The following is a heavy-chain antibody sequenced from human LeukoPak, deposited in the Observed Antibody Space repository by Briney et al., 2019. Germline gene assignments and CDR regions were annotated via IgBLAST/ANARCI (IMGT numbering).Heavy chain of an antibody. V-gene: IGHV4-39*07. CDR3: ARGLFHYDSSGHYYFPYYFDY. CDR1: SGSISSGNYY. CDR2: VYYSGST. Sequence: PSETLSLTCTVSSGSISSGNYYWGWIRQPSGKGLEWIGSVYYSGSTYYNPSLESRVTISVDTSKNQFSLKLSSVTAADTAVYYCARGLFHYDSSGHYYFPYYFDYWGQGTLVTVSS. J-gene: IGHJ4*02. D-gene: IGHD3-22*01.